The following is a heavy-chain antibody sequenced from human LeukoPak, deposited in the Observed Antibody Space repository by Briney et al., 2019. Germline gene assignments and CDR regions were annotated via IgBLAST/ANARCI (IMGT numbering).Heavy chain of an antibody. CDR1: GFSFSTYW. Sequence: PGGSLRLSCAASGFSFSTYWMSWVRQAPGKGLEWVAFIRYDGSNKYYADSVKGRFTISRDNSKNTLYLQMNSLRAEDTAVYYCAKGLFSGSYYFDAFDIWGQGTMVTVSS. V-gene: IGHV3-30*02. CDR2: IRYDGSNK. D-gene: IGHD3-10*01. J-gene: IGHJ3*02. CDR3: AKGLFSGSYYFDAFDI.